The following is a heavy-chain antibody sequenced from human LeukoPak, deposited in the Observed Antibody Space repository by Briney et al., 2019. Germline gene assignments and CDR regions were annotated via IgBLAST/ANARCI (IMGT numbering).Heavy chain of an antibody. Sequence: GGSLRLSCAASGFTFSSYGMHWVRQAPGKGLEWVAFIRHDGSNKYYADSVKGRFTISRDNSKNTLYLQMNSLRAEDTAVYYRARDRVAAARQPVDYWGQGTLVTVSS. CDR2: IRHDGSNK. CDR3: ARDRVAAARQPVDY. D-gene: IGHD2-2*01. V-gene: IGHV3-30*02. CDR1: GFTFSSYG. J-gene: IGHJ4*02.